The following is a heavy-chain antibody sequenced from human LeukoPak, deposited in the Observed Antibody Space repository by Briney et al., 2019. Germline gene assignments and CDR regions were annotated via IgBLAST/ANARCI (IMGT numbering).Heavy chain of an antibody. D-gene: IGHD5-12*01. CDR2: ITSSGDDI. J-gene: IGHJ4*02. CDR3: ASDIVATSGDF. V-gene: IGHV3-11*01. CDR1: GFTFSDYY. Sequence: GGSLRLSCAASGFTFSDYYMSWIRQAPGKGLEWVAYITSSGDDIYYEDSVKGRFTISRDNAKNALFLRMSSLRVEDTATYYCASDIVATSGDFWGQGTLVSVSS.